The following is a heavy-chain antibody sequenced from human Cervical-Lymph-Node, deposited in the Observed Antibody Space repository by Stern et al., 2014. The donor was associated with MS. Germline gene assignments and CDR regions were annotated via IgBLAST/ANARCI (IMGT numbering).Heavy chain of an antibody. V-gene: IGHV3-48*04. J-gene: IGHJ4*02. CDR3: ARARVGDYARSPHLDS. Sequence: EVQLEESGGGLVQPGGSLRLSCAASGFTFSTYAFSWVRQAPGKGLEWISSISNNSTHTYYADSVEGRFTISRDSAKDSVSLHMVSLRAEDTAVYYCARARVGDYARSPHLDSWGQGTLVTVSS. CDR1: GFTFSTYA. CDR2: ISNNSTHT. D-gene: IGHD4-17*01.